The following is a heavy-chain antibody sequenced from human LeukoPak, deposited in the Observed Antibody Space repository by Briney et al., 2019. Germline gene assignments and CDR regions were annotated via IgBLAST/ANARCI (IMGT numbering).Heavy chain of an antibody. D-gene: IGHD1-26*01. CDR3: ARVASGSRPDFDY. V-gene: IGHV4-59*01. J-gene: IGHJ4*02. Sequence: SETLSLTCTVSGGSISSYYWSWIRQPPGKGLEWIGYIYYSGSTIYNPSLKSRVTISVDTSKNQFSLKLSSVTAADTAVYYCARVASGSRPDFDYWGQGTLVTVSS. CDR2: IYYSGST. CDR1: GGSISSYY.